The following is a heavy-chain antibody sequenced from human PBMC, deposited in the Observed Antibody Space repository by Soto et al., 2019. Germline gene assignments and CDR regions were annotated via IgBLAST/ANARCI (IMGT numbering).Heavy chain of an antibody. CDR3: ASTRGY. CDR1: GFTFSGGYW. Sequence: EVLVVESGGGLVQPGGSLRLSCAVSGFTFSGGYWMKWVRQAPGKGLEWVATIKEDGRETYYVDSVKGRFTISRDSAKNSVYLQMNSLRLEDTAVYYCASTRGYWGQGTLVTVSS. D-gene: IGHD3-3*01. CDR2: IKEDGRET. V-gene: IGHV3-7*03. J-gene: IGHJ4*02.